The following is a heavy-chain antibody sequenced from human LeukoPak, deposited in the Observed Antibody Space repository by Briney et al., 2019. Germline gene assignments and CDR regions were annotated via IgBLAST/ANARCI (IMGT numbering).Heavy chain of an antibody. Sequence: GKSLRLSCAASGFTFSSYAMHWVRQTPGKGLEWVAVTSFDGSITFYADSVKGRFTISRDNAKNSLYLQMNSLRAEDTAVYYCARELGGYCSSTSCYGDYWGQGTLVTVSS. CDR2: TSFDGSIT. D-gene: IGHD2-2*01. V-gene: IGHV3-30-3*01. CDR1: GFTFSSYA. J-gene: IGHJ4*02. CDR3: ARELGGYCSSTSCYGDY.